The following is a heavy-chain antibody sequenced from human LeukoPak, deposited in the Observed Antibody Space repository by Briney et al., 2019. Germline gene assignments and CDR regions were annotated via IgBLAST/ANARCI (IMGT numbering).Heavy chain of an antibody. CDR2: ISSSGSTI. D-gene: IGHD3-3*01. Sequence: PGGSLRLSCAASGFTFSDYFMSWIRQAPGKGLEWVSYISSSGSTIYYADSVKGRFTISRDNAKNSLYLQMNSLRAEDTAVYYCAREDYDFWSGSRPIDYWGQGTPVTVSS. V-gene: IGHV3-11*04. CDR3: AREDYDFWSGSRPIDY. CDR1: GFTFSDYF. J-gene: IGHJ4*02.